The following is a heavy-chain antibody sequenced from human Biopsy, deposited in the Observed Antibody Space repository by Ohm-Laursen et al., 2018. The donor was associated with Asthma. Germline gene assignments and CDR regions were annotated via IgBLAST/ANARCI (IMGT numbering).Heavy chain of an antibody. CDR1: GGAISSDGYT. J-gene: IGHJ5*01. D-gene: IGHD2-15*01. V-gene: IGHV4-30-2*01. CDR2: IYHKGTT. CDR3: ARDRWFCSGGFCSGRGNWFDP. Sequence: TLSLTCPVSGGAISSDGYTWTWIRQPPGKGLEWIGYIYHKGTTYYNPSLKSRVTMSMDMSRNQFSLNLTSVTAADTAVYFCARDRWFCSGGFCSGRGNWFDPWGQGILVTVSS.